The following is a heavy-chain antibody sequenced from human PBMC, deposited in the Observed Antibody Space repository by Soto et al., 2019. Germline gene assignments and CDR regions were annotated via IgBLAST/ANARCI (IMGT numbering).Heavy chain of an antibody. J-gene: IGHJ4*02. CDR1: GGSISSSNW. CDR2: IYHSGST. CDR3: ARDLPDSSGWYYFDY. D-gene: IGHD6-19*01. V-gene: IGHV4-4*02. Sequence: PSETLSLTCAVSGGSISSSNWWSWVRQPPGKGLEWIGEIYHSGSTNYNPSLKSRVTISVDKSKNQFSLKLSSVTAADTAVYYCARDLPDSSGWYYFDYWGQGTLVTVSS.